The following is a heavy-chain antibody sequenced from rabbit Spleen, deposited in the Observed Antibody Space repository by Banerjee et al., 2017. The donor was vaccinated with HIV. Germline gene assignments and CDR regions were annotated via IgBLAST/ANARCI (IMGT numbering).Heavy chain of an antibody. V-gene: IGHV1S43*01. D-gene: IGHD4-1*01. J-gene: IGHJ3*01. Sequence: VRQAPGKGLEWIACIDTGSSGSPYYASWVNGRFTISRSTSLNTVDLKMTSLTAADTATYFCARDGISFVSSGWGLTRLDLWGPGTLVTVS. CDR2: IDTGSSGSP. CDR3: ARDGISFVSSGWGLTRLDL.